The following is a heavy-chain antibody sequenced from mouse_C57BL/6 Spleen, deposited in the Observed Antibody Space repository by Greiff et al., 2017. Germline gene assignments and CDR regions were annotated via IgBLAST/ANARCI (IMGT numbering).Heavy chain of an antibody. CDR1: GYTFTDYY. D-gene: IGHD1-1*01. CDR2: INPNNGGT. V-gene: IGHV1-26*01. J-gene: IGHJ1*03. Sequence: EVQLQQSGPELVKPGASVKISCKASGYTFTDYYMNWVKQSHGKSLEWIGDINPNNGGTSYNQKFKGKATLTVDKSSSTAYMELRSLTSEDSAVYYCARDYYGCLWDWYFDVWGTGTTVTVSS. CDR3: ARDYYGCLWDWYFDV.